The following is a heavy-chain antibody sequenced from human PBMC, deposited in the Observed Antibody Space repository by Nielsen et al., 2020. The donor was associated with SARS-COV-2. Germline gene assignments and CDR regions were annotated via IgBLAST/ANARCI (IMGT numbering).Heavy chain of an antibody. J-gene: IGHJ4*02. CDR2: ISYSSSRI. V-gene: IGHV3-48*01. CDR1: GFMFSNYA. CDR3: AREEGYCGRTSCYGADNFDY. D-gene: IGHD2-2*01. Sequence: GESLKISCAASGFMFSNYAMHWVRQAPGRGLEWISYISYSSSRIYHADSVQGRFTISRDDARNSLFLHMNRLRAEDTAIYFCAREEGYCGRTSCYGADNFDYWGRGTLVTVSS.